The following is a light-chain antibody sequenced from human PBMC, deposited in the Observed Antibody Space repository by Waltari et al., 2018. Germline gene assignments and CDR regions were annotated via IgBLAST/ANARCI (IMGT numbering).Light chain of an antibody. CDR3: CSYAGSSTVV. CDR2: EGN. Sequence: QSALTQPASVSGSPGQSITISCTGTSSDVGSYNLFSWYQQHPGKAPKLMIYEGNKRPSGVSNRFSGSKSGNTASLTISGLQAEDEADYYCCSYAGSSTVVFGGGTKLTVL. CDR1: SSDVGSYNL. V-gene: IGLV2-23*01. J-gene: IGLJ2*01.